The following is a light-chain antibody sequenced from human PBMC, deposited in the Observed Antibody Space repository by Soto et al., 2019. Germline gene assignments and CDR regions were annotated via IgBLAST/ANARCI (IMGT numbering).Light chain of an antibody. CDR2: AAS. J-gene: IGKJ1*01. CDR1: QSISSY. CDR3: QQYNSYST. Sequence: DIQMPQSPSSLSASVGDRVTITCRASQSISSYLNWYQQKPGKAPNPLIYAASSLQSGVPSRFSGSGSGTEFTLPLSSLQPEDFATDYCQQYNSYSTVGQGTKVAIK. V-gene: IGKV1-16*01.